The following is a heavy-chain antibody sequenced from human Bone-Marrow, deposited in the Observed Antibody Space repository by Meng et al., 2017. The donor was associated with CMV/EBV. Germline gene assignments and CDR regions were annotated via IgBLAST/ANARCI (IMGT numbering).Heavy chain of an antibody. CDR3: AKGNRGLYDFPNNWFES. CDR1: GFIFDDYA. V-gene: IGHV3-9*01. Sequence: GGSLRLSCAASGFIFDDYAMHWVRQAPGKGLEWVSGISWNSGTIGYADSVKGRFTISRDNTKNSLYLQMNSLRAEDTALYYCAKGNRGLYDFPNNWFESWGQGTLVTVSS. CDR2: ISWNSGTI. J-gene: IGHJ5*01. D-gene: IGHD3-3*01.